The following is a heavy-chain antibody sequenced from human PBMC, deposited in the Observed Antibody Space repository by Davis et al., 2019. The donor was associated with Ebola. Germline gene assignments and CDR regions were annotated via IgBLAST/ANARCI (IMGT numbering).Heavy chain of an antibody. CDR2: ISSSSSYI. D-gene: IGHD3-16*02. V-gene: IGHV3-21*01. CDR3: ARDPIISLIVPSYGMDV. CDR1: GFTFSSYS. J-gene: IGHJ6*02. Sequence: GGSLRLSCAASGFTFSSYSMNWVRQAPGKGLEWVSSISSSSSYIYYADSVKGRFTISRDNAKNSLFLQMNSLRAEDTAVYYCARDPIISLIVPSYGMDVWGPGTTVTVSS.